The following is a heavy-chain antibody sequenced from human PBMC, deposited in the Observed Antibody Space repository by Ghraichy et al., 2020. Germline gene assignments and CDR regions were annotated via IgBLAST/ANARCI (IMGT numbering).Heavy chain of an antibody. Sequence: LSLTCAASGFTFSSYSMDWVRQAPGKGLEWVSSITSSSKYIYYAGSVKGRFTISRDNAKNSLYLQMNSLRAEDTAVYYCSSGDTFDIWGQGTMVAVSS. CDR3: SSGDTFDI. D-gene: IGHD3-10*01. V-gene: IGHV3-21*04. J-gene: IGHJ3*02. CDR1: GFTFSSYS. CDR2: ITSSSKYI.